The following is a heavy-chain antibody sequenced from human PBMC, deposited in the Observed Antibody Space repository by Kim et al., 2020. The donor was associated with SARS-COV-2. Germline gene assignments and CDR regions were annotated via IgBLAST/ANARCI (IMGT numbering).Heavy chain of an antibody. J-gene: IGHJ4*02. Sequence: GGSLRLSCAASGFTFSRSWMNWVRQTPGKGLEWVANIKNDGNEKNYVDSVKGRFTISRDNSENSVYLQMNSPRAEDTAVYYCVKALGSRPEGYWGQGTLVTVSS. D-gene: IGHD2-2*01. CDR2: IKNDGNEK. CDR1: GFTFSRSW. CDR3: VKALGSRPEGY. V-gene: IGHV3-7*01.